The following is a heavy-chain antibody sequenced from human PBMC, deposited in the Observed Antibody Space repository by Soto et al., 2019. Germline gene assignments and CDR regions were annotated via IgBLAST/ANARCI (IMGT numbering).Heavy chain of an antibody. Sequence: QVQLQESGPGLVKPSETLSLTCTVSGDSINTYTWTWIRQPPGKWLEWIGYIFSSGSTNYNPSLQSRLTMSVDTSKNLFSLKLNSVTTADTAVYYCARGDRELDYWGQGTLVTVSS. CDR2: IFSSGST. V-gene: IGHV4-59*01. CDR1: GDSINTYT. D-gene: IGHD1-26*01. J-gene: IGHJ4*02. CDR3: ARGDRELDY.